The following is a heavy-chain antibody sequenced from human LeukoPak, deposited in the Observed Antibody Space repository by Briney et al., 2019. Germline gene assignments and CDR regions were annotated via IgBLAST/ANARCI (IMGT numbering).Heavy chain of an antibody. CDR3: ACAVYSSRGFDH. CDR2: IYYSGNT. CDR1: GGSISSYY. D-gene: IGHD6-19*01. V-gene: IGHV4-59*08. J-gene: IGHJ5*02. Sequence: ASETLSLTCTVSGGSISSYYWSWIRQPPGKGLEWIGYIYYSGNTNYNPSLRSRVTISVDTSKTQFSLKLSSVTAADTAVYYCACAVYSSRGFDHWGQGTLVTVSS.